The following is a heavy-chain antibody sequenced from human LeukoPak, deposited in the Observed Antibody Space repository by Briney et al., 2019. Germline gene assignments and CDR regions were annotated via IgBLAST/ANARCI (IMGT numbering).Heavy chain of an antibody. CDR3: ARDGYYESDAFDI. J-gene: IGHJ3*02. CDR2: IYHSGST. V-gene: IGHV4-4*02. Sequence: PSGTLSLTCAVSGGSISSSSWWSWVRQPPGKGLEWIGEIYHSGSTNYNPSLKSRVTISVDKSKNQFSLKLSSVTAADTAVYYCARDGYYESDAFDIWGQGTMVTVSS. CDR1: GGSISSSSW. D-gene: IGHD3-22*01.